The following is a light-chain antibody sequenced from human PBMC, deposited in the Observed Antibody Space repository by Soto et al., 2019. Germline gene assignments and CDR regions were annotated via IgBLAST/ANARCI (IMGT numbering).Light chain of an antibody. CDR3: QQHDDWPRPLT. CDR1: QSGSSN. V-gene: IGKV3-15*01. CDR2: GAS. Sequence: EIVMTQSPPTLSLSPGERATLSCRATQSGSSNLAWYQQNPGQAPRLLIYGASTRATGIPARFSGSGSGTEFTLTISSLQSEDFAVYYCQQHDDWPRPLTFGGGNKVEIK. J-gene: IGKJ4*01.